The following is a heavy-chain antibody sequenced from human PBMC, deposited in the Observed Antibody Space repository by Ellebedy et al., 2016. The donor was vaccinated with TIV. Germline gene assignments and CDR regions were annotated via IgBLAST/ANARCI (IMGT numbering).Heavy chain of an antibody. Sequence: SVKVSCXASVGTFSSYAISWVRQAHGQGLEWMGGIIPIFGTANYAQKFQGRVTITADKSTSTAYMELSSLRSEDTAVYYCARAPGATTDYYYYYGMDVWGQGTTVTVSS. V-gene: IGHV1-69*06. CDR3: ARAPGATTDYYYYYGMDV. CDR2: IIPIFGTA. D-gene: IGHD1-26*01. CDR1: VGTFSSYA. J-gene: IGHJ6*02.